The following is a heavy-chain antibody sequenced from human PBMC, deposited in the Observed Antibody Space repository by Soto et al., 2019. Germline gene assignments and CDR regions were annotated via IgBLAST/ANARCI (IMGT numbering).Heavy chain of an antibody. CDR2: IYYSGST. V-gene: IGHV4-61*01. D-gene: IGHD3-3*01. J-gene: IGHJ6*02. CDR3: AREDLEWAGADV. Sequence: QVQLQESGPGLVKPSETLSLTCTVSGGSVSSGSYYWSWIRQPPGKGLEWIGYIYYSGSTNYNPSLKSRVTISVDTSKNQFSLKLSSVTAADTAVYYCAREDLEWAGADVWGQGTTVTVSS. CDR1: GGSVSSGSYY.